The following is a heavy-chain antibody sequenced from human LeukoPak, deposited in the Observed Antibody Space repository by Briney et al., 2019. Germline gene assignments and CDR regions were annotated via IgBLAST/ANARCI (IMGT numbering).Heavy chain of an antibody. CDR1: GGSFSGYY. Sequence: PSETLSLTCAVYGGSFSGYYWSWIRQPPGKGLEWIGEINHSGSTNYNPSLKSRVTISVDTSKNQFSLKLSSVTAADTAVYYCARLSIIAAAAGYWGQGTLVTVSS. V-gene: IGHV4-34*01. D-gene: IGHD6-13*01. CDR2: INHSGST. CDR3: ARLSIIAAAAGY. J-gene: IGHJ4*02.